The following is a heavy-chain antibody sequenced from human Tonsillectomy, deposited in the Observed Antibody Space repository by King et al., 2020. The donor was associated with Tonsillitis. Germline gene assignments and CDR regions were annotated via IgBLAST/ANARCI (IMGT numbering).Heavy chain of an antibody. CDR2: ISDSAGGT. V-gene: IGHV3-23*04. J-gene: IGHJ6*03. CDR1: GFTFSSFA. Sequence: VQLVQSGGGLVQPGGSLRLSCAASGFTFSSFAITCVRQAPGKGLGLGSSISDSAGGTYDADSVNGRFTISRDNSKNTLYLQVNGLRAEDTAVYYCAKLLRSGYHLYYMDVWGKGTTVTVSS. D-gene: IGHD3-3*01. CDR3: AKLLRSGYHLYYMDV.